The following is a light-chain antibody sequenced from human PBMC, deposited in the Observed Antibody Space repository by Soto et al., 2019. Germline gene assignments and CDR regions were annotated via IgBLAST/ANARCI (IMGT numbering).Light chain of an antibody. J-gene: IGLJ1*01. V-gene: IGLV2-23*01. CDR3: CCLAGRGIRA. CDR1: SIDIGTYNL. CDR2: ESN. Sequence: TSIDIGTYNLVSWYQQHPGKAPKFMTYESNKRPSGVFNRFSGYKSGNTASLTISGFQTEDEAGYYCCCLAGRGIRAFGPGTKVTV.